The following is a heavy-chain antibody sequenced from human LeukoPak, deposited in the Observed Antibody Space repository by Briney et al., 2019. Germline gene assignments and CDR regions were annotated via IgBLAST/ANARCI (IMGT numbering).Heavy chain of an antibody. J-gene: IGHJ6*02. V-gene: IGHV3-33*08. Sequence: PGGSLTLSCAASGFTFSTYWMGWVRQAPGKGLEWVAVIWYDGSNKYYADSVKGRFTISRDNSKNTLYLQMNSLRAEDTAVYYCARGPYYYGMDVWGQGTTVTVSS. CDR1: GFTFSTYW. CDR3: ARGPYYYGMDV. CDR2: IWYDGSNK.